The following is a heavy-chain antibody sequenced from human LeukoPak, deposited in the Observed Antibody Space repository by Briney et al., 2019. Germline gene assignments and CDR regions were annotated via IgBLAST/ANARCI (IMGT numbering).Heavy chain of an antibody. V-gene: IGHV1-46*01. CDR3: ARRTTSSSGIFDP. CDR2: INPSGGST. Sequence: ASVKVSCKASGYTFTSYYMHWVRQAPGQGLEWMGIINPSGGSTSYAQKFQGRVTMTRNTSISTAYMELSSLRSEDTAVYYCARRTTSSSGIFDPWGQGTLVTVSS. D-gene: IGHD6-13*01. CDR1: GYTFTSYY. J-gene: IGHJ5*02.